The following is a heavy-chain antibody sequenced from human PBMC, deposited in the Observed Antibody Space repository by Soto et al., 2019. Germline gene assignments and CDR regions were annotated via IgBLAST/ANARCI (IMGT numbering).Heavy chain of an antibody. J-gene: IGHJ2*01. CDR2: IYHSGST. D-gene: IGHD2-15*01. CDR1: GGSISSSNW. Sequence: QVQLQESGPGLVKPSGTLSLTCDVSGGSISSSNWWSWVRQPPEKGLEWIGEIYHSGSTNYNPSLKRRVTIAGDKPQNQFSLKLNSVTAADTAVYYCARYGYCSGGSCYFDLWGRGTLVTVSS. V-gene: IGHV4-4*02. CDR3: ARYGYCSGGSCYFDL.